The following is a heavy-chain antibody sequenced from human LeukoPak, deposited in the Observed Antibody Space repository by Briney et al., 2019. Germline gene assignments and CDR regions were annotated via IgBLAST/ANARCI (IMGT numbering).Heavy chain of an antibody. CDR2: ISSSSSNI. D-gene: IGHD6-19*01. J-gene: IGHJ3*02. V-gene: IGHV3-21*04. Sequence: GGSLRLSCEVSGFTFSSYVMSWVRQAPGKGLEWVSSISSSSSNIYYADSVKGRFTISRDNAKNSLYLQMNSLRVEDTAVYYCARFGLGKHIEVAGIPFDIWGQGTMVTVSS. CDR3: ARFGLGKHIEVAGIPFDI. CDR1: GFTFSSYV.